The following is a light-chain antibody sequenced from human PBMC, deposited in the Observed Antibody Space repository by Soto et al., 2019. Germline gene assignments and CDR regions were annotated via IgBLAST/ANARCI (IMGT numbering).Light chain of an antibody. Sequence: EIVITQSPSTLSVSQGERGTVSCRASQSVSRNLAWYQQKPGQAPRLLIYGASSRATGIPVRFSGSGSGTEFTLTISSLQSEDFAVYYCQQYNKWPPLTFGGGTKVDIK. CDR2: GAS. CDR1: QSVSRN. CDR3: QQYNKWPPLT. J-gene: IGKJ4*01. V-gene: IGKV3-15*01.